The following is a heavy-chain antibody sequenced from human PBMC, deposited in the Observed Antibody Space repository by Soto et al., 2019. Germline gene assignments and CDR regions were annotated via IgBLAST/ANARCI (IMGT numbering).Heavy chain of an antibody. D-gene: IGHD3-16*01. Sequence: QVQLVQSGAEVKKPGASVKVSCKASGYIFTSYGVSWVRQAPGQGLEWVGWINGYNGNTNYGQNFQGRFTMTTNTSTGTAYMELRSLRSEQTAVYYCARMGDIPYYYYGMDVWGQGTTVIVAS. J-gene: IGHJ6*02. CDR2: INGYNGNT. V-gene: IGHV1-18*01. CDR3: ARMGDIPYYYYGMDV. CDR1: GYIFTSYG.